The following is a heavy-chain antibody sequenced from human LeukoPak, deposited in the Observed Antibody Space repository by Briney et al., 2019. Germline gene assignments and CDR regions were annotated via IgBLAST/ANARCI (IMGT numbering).Heavy chain of an antibody. CDR1: GSTISSNY. V-gene: IGHV3-53*01. CDR3: ARDMSYYYYGMDV. J-gene: IGHJ6*02. Sequence: GGSLRLSCAASGSTISSNYISWVRQAPGKGLEWVSVIYSGGSTYYADSVKGRFTISRDNSKNTLYLQMNSLRAEDTAVYYCARDMSYYYYGMDVWGQGTTVTVSS. D-gene: IGHD3-10*02. CDR2: IYSGGST.